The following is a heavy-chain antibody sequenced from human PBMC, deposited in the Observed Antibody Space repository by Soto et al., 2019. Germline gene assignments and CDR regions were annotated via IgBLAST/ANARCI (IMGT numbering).Heavy chain of an antibody. D-gene: IGHD3-22*01. CDR2: IYYSGST. CDR3: ARDRSCYYDSSCYPGDYFDY. Sequence: QVQLQESGPGLVKPSQTLSLTCTVSGGSISSGGYYWSWLRQHPGKGQEWSGYIYYSGSTYYNPSRKSRVTISVDTSKNQFSLKLSSVTAADMAVYYCARDRSCYYDSSCYPGDYFDYWGQGTLVTVSS. V-gene: IGHV4-31*03. CDR1: GGSISSGGYY. J-gene: IGHJ4*02.